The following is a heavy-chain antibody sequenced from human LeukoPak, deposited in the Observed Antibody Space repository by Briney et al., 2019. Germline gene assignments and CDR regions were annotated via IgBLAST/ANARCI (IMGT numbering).Heavy chain of an antibody. V-gene: IGHV4-59*01. CDR1: GGSISSYY. CDR2: IYYSGST. J-gene: IGHJ3*02. Sequence: SETLSLTCTVSGGSISSYYWSWIRQPTGKGLEWIGHIYYSGSTNYNPSLKSRVTISVDTSKNQFSLKLSSVTAADTAVYYCARGRLQLWLPEDAFDIWGQGTMVTVSS. D-gene: IGHD5-18*01. CDR3: ARGRLQLWLPEDAFDI.